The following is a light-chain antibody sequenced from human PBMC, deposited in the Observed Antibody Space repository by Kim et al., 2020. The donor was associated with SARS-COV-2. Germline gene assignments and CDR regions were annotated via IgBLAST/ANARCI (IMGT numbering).Light chain of an antibody. J-gene: IGKJ1*01. Sequence: GDRVTITCRASQGITNSLAWYQQKPGKVPQLLIYAASALQSGVPSRFSGSGYGTDFTLTISSLQPEDVATYYCQKYNSAPWTFGQGTKA. CDR1: QGITNS. V-gene: IGKV1-27*01. CDR2: AAS. CDR3: QKYNSAPWT.